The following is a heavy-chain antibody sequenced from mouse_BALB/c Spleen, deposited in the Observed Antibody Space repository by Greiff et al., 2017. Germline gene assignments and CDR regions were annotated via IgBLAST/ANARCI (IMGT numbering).Heavy chain of an antibody. CDR1: GYTFTSYW. CDR3: ASPYYRYDVGAMDY. V-gene: IGHV1S81*02. CDR2: INPSNGRT. D-gene: IGHD2-14*01. Sequence: QVQLQQPGAELVKPGASVKLSCKASGYTFTSYWMHWVKQRPGQGLEWIGEINPSNGRTNYNEKFKSKATLTVDKSSSTAYMQLSSLTSEDSAVYYGASPYYRYDVGAMDYWGQGTSVTVSS. J-gene: IGHJ4*01.